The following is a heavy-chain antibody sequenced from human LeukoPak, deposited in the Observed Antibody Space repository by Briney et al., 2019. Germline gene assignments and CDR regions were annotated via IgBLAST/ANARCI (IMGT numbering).Heavy chain of an antibody. CDR3: AKLEGRYYDSSGYYRKTRDAFDI. CDR1: GFTVSSNY. CDR2: IYSGGST. D-gene: IGHD3-22*01. Sequence: GGSLRLSCAASGFTVSSNYMSWVRQAPGKGLEWVSVIYSGGSTYYADSVKGRFTISRDNSKNTLYLQMNSLRAEDTAVYYCAKLEGRYYDSSGYYRKTRDAFDIWGQGTMVTVSS. J-gene: IGHJ3*02. V-gene: IGHV3-66*02.